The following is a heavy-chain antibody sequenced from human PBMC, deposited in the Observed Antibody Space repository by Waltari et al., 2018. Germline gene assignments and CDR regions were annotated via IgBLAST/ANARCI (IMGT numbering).Heavy chain of an antibody. J-gene: IGHJ6*02. CDR3: ASCFSTSCLISYYFYMDV. Sequence: QVQLVQPGAEVKKAGSSVTVSCMASGVTFSRNTVSLVRQATGQGLEWMGGIIPVFGTAKYAQTFQGRVTLTADRSTSTAYMEMTSLRSDDTAVYYCASCFSTSCLISYYFYMDVWGQGTTVTVSS. D-gene: IGHD3-3*01. CDR2: IIPVFGTA. CDR1: GVTFSRNT. V-gene: IGHV1-69*14.